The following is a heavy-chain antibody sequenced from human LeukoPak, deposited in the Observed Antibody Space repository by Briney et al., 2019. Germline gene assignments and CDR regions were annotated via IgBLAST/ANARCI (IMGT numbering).Heavy chain of an antibody. D-gene: IGHD6-19*01. CDR3: ARGASVVAGSDNALDI. CDR1: GFTFSSYS. V-gene: IGHV3-21*01. CDR2: ISTSSIYI. Sequence: GGSLRLSCAASGFTFSSYSMNWVRQAPGKGLEWISSISTSSIYIYYADSVKGRFTISRDNAKKSVHLQMNRLRAEDTAVYYCARGASVVAGSDNALDIWGQGTMVTVSS. J-gene: IGHJ3*02.